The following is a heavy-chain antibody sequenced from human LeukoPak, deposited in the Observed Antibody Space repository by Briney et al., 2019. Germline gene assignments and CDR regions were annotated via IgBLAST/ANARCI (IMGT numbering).Heavy chain of an antibody. Sequence: GGSLRLSCAASGFTFSEALMTWVRQAPGKGLEWVGHIKSKAAGATIAYADPVKGRFTISRDDSEHKLYLQLNSLKSEDTAVYYCVARGIWGQGTLVSVSS. CDR1: GFTFSEAL. CDR2: IKSKAAGATI. CDR3: VARGI. V-gene: IGHV3-15*01. D-gene: IGHD5-12*01. J-gene: IGHJ1*01.